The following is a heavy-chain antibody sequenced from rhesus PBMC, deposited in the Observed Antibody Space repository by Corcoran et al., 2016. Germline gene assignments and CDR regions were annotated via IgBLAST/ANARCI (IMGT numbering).Heavy chain of an antibody. CDR1: GGPISSYW. Sequence: QVQLQESGPGVVKPSETLSLTCAVSGGPISSYWLGWIRQPPGKGLAWIGQIYGGSGSTSYNPSLKSRVTISSDSSKNQFSLKLSSVTAADTAVYYCAKDGVAAAGGLFDYWGQGVLVTVSS. J-gene: IGHJ4*01. CDR3: AKDGVAAAGGLFDY. CDR2: IYGGSGST. D-gene: IGHD6-25*01. V-gene: IGHV4-147*01.